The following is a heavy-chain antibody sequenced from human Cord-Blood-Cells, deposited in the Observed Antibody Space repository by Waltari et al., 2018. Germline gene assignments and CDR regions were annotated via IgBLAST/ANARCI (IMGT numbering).Heavy chain of an antibody. J-gene: IGHJ4*02. CDR3: ARDEGCGGDCYSIDY. Sequence: EVQLVESGGGLVQPGGSLRLSCAASGFTFSSYWMSWVRQAPGKGLEGVANIKQDGSEKYYVDSVKGRFTISRDNAKNSLYLQMNSLRAEDTAVYYCARDEGCGGDCYSIDYWGQGTLVTVSS. CDR1: GFTFSSYW. V-gene: IGHV3-7*01. CDR2: IKQDGSEK. D-gene: IGHD2-21*01.